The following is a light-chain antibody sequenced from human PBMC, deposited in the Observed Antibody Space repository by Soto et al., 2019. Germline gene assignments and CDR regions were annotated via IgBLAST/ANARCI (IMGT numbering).Light chain of an antibody. J-gene: IGKJ2*01. CDR3: QQNYTTPYT. Sequence: DIQMTRSPSSLSASVGDRVTITCRASQSISRFLSWYQQTPGKAPNLLIYAASSLQSGVPSRFSGSGSGTEYSLTITSLQPEDFASYYCQQNYTTPYTFGQGTRVEIK. V-gene: IGKV1-39*01. CDR1: QSISRF. CDR2: AAS.